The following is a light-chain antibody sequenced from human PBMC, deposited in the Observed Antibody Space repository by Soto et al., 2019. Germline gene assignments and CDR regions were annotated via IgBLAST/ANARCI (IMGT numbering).Light chain of an antibody. V-gene: IGKV3-15*01. J-gene: IGKJ1*01. CDR3: QQRSNWPRT. Sequence: DILMTQSPATLSVSPGERATLSCRASQSVGSNLAWYQHKPGQAPRLLIYSASTRATGVPARFSGSGSGTEFTLTISSLQSEDFAVYFCQQRSNWPRTFGQGTKV. CDR2: SAS. CDR1: QSVGSN.